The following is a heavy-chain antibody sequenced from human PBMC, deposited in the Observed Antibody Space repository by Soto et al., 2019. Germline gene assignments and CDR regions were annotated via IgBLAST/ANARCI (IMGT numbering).Heavy chain of an antibody. J-gene: IGHJ4*02. CDR3: AKVSQSGSLRGHFDY. CDR1: GFTFSSYG. D-gene: IGHD1-26*01. CDR2: ISYDGSNK. V-gene: IGHV3-30*18. Sequence: GGSLRLSCAASGFTFSSYGMHWVRQAPGKGLEWVAVISYDGSNKYYADSVKGRFTISRDNSKNTLYLQMNSLRAEDTAVYYCAKVSQSGSLRGHFDYWGQGTLVTVSS.